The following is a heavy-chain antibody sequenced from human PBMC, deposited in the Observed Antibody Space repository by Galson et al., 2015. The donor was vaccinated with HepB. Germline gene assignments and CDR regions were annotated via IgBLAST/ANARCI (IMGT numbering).Heavy chain of an antibody. CDR3: ARVRGHYYDSSGPDAFDI. V-gene: IGHV1-46*01. D-gene: IGHD3-22*01. CDR2: INPSGGST. J-gene: IGHJ3*02. CDR1: GYTFTSYY. Sequence: SVKVSCKASGYTFTSYYMHWVRQAPGQGLEWMGIINPSGGSTSYAQKFQGRVTMTRDTSTSTVYMELSSLRSEDTAVYYCARVRGHYYDSSGPDAFDIWGQGTMVTVSS.